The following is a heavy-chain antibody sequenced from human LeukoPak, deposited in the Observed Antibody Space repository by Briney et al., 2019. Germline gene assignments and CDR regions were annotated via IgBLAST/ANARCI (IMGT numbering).Heavy chain of an antibody. J-gene: IGHJ3*02. Sequence: SETLSPTCTVSGGSISSNTYYWDWIRQPPGKGLECIGSIYYGGSTYYNPSLKSRVIISVDTSKNQFSLKLSSVTAADTSVYYCARAYHYASSAFDIWGQGTMVTVSS. D-gene: IGHD3-22*01. CDR3: ARAYHYASSAFDI. V-gene: IGHV4-39*01. CDR2: IYYGGST. CDR1: GGSISSNTYY.